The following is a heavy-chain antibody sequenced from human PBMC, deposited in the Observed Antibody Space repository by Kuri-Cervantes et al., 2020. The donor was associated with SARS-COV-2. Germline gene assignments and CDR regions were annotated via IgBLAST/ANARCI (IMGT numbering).Heavy chain of an antibody. Sequence: SVKVSCKASGGTFSSYAISWVRQAPGQGLEWMGGIIPIFGTANYAQKFQGRVTITADESTSTAYMELSSLRSEDTAVYYCARAYYDFWSGPAPSYYYYYYMDVWGKGTTVTVSS. J-gene: IGHJ6*03. D-gene: IGHD3-3*01. V-gene: IGHV1-69*13. CDR3: ARAYYDFWSGPAPSYYYYYYMDV. CDR2: IIPIFGTA. CDR1: GGTFSSYA.